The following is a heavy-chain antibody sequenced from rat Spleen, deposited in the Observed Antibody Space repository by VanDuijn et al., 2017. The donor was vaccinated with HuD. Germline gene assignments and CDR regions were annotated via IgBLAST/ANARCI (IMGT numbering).Heavy chain of an antibody. CDR3: TRGGNYDLDY. CDR2: ISYDGSST. CDR1: GLSFSNYG. D-gene: IGHD1-11*01. Sequence: EVQLVESGGGLVQPGRSMKLSCAASGLSFSNYGMAWVRQAPTKGLEWVAAISYDGSSTYYPDSVRGRFSISRDNAKTTLYLQMNSLRSEDTATYYCTRGGNYDLDYWGQGVTVTVSS. J-gene: IGHJ2*01. V-gene: IGHV5-29*01.